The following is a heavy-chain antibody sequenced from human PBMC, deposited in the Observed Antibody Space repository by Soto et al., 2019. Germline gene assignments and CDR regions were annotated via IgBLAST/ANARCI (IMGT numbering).Heavy chain of an antibody. D-gene: IGHD2-8*01. V-gene: IGHV3-23*01. Sequence: EVQLLESGGGLVQPGGSLRLSCAASGFTFSSYAMSWVRQAPGKGLEWVSAISGSGGSTYYADSVKGRFTISRDNSKNTLYLQMNSLRAEDTAVYYCAKDREDCTNGVCYEEFDYWGQGTLVTVSS. CDR3: AKDREDCTNGVCYEEFDY. CDR2: ISGSGGST. J-gene: IGHJ4*02. CDR1: GFTFSSYA.